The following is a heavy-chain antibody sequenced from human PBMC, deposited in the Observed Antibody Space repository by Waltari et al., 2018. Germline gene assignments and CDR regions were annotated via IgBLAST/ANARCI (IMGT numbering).Heavy chain of an antibody. CDR2: IITDGNYL. Sequence: QVQLVESGGDLVRPGGSLRLSCAASGFTFSDYAIMRLRQAPGKGLEWLSIITDGNYLNYGDSVKGRFTVSRDNAKNSVYLHMNNLRAEDTAVYYCARADRDYACFDNWGQGTLVTVSS. CDR1: GFTFSDYA. CDR3: ARADRDYACFDN. D-gene: IGHD3-16*01. V-gene: IGHV3-11*01. J-gene: IGHJ4*02.